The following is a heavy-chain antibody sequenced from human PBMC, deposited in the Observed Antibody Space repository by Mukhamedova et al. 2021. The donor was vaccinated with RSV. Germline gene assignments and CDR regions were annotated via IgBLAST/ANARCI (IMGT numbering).Heavy chain of an antibody. D-gene: IGHD6-13*01. J-gene: IGHJ4*02. CDR2: ISGSGGST. CDR3: AKARIQQLARVGGDY. V-gene: IGHV3-23*01. Sequence: GKGLEWVSAISGSGGSTYYADSVKGRFTISRDNSKNTLFLQMNSLRAEDTAVYYCAKARIQQLARVGGDYWGQGTLLTVSS.